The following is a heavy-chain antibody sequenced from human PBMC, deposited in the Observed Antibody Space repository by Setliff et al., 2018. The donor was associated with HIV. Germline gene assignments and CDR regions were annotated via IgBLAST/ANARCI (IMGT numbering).Heavy chain of an antibody. D-gene: IGHD1-26*01. CDR2: IYTSGST. Sequence: LSPTCTASGGSISSGTYYWSWSRQPAGKGLEWSGRIYTSGSTNYNPSLKTRVTLSVDTSKNQCSLRLRSVTAADTAVYDCARGYSGYVGFTSMDVWGQGTTVTVSS. CDR1: GGSISSGTYY. CDR3: ARGYSGYVGFTSMDV. J-gene: IGHJ6*02. V-gene: IGHV4-61*02.